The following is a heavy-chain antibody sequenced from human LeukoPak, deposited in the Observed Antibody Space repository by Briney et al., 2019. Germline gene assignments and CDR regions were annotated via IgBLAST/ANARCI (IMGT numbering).Heavy chain of an antibody. CDR3: AKESPAAGPFQH. D-gene: IGHD6-13*01. V-gene: IGHV3-30*18. J-gene: IGHJ1*01. Sequence: PGGSLRLSCAASGFTFSSYGMHWVRQAPGKGLEWVAVISYDGSNKYYADSVKGRFTISRDNSKNTLYLQMNSLRAEDTAVYYCAKESPAAGPFQHWGQGTLVTVSS. CDR2: ISYDGSNK. CDR1: GFTFSSYG.